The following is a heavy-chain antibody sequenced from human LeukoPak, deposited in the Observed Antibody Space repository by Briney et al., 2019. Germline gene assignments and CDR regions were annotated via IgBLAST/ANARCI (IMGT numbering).Heavy chain of an antibody. CDR3: ARVLYDSSGFYSGAFDY. CDR2: ISWNSGTI. Sequence: GGSLRLSCAASGFTFDNYAMNWVRQVPGKGLEWISLISWNSGTIGYADSVKGRFTISRDNAKNSLYLQMNSLRAEDTAVYYCARVLYDSSGFYSGAFDYWGQGTLVTVSS. CDR1: GFTFDNYA. D-gene: IGHD3-22*01. J-gene: IGHJ4*02. V-gene: IGHV3-9*01.